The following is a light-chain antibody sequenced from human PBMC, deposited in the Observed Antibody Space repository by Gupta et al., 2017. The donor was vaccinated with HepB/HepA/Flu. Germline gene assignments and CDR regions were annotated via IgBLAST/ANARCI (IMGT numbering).Light chain of an antibody. CDR1: QSISSY. CDR3: QQSDSTPST. CDR2: AAS. Sequence: GYRVTITCRASQSISSYLNWYQQKPGEAPKLLIYAASSLQSGVPSRFSGSGSGTDFTLTISSLQPEDFATYYCQQSDSTPSTFGQGTKLEIK. V-gene: IGKV1-39*01. J-gene: IGKJ2*01.